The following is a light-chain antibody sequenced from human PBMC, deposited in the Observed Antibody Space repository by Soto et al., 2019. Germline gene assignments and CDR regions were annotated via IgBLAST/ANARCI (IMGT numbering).Light chain of an antibody. CDR2: EGS. V-gene: IGLV2-23*01. CDR3: CSYAGTRTYV. CDR1: SSDVGSYDL. Sequence: QSALTQPASVSGSRGQSITISCTGTSSDVGSYDLDSWYQDLPGKAPKLIIYEGSKRPSGVSNRFSASKSGNTASLTISGLQAEDEADYFCCSYAGTRTYVFGSGTKVTVL. J-gene: IGLJ1*01.